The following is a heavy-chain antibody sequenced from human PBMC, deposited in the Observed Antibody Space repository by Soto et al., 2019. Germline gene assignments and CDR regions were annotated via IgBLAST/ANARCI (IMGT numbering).Heavy chain of an antibody. J-gene: IGHJ5*02. V-gene: IGHV3-23*01. CDR2: ISGSGGST. CDR3: AKERYSSSWFTFDH. CDR1: GFTFSSYA. D-gene: IGHD6-13*01. Sequence: PXGSLRLSCSASGFTFSSYAMSWVRQAPGKGLEWVSAISGSGGSTYYADSVKGRFTISRDNSKNTLYLQMNSLRAEDTAVYYCAKERYSSSWFTFDHWGQGTPVTVPS.